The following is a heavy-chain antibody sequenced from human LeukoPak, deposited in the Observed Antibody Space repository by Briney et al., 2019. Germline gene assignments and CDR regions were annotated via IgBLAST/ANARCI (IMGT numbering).Heavy chain of an antibody. CDR1: GFTVSSNY. CDR2: IYSGGST. J-gene: IGHJ4*02. Sequence: GGSLILSCAASGFTVSSNYMSWVRQAPGKGLEWVSVIYSGGSTYYADSVKGRFTISRDNAKNTLYLQMNSLRAEDTAAYYCARGGWFIVDYWGQGALVTVSS. V-gene: IGHV3-53*01. D-gene: IGHD3-10*01. CDR3: ARGGWFIVDY.